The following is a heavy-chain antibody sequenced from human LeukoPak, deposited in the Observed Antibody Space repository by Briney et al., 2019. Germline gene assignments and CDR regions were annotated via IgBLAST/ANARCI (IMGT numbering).Heavy chain of an antibody. CDR1: GFTFNSYA. J-gene: IGHJ6*04. Sequence: GGSLRLSCAASGFTFNSYAMSWVRQAPGKGLEWVSTISGSGDSTYYADSVKGRFTFSRDNAKNSLYLQMNSLRAEDTAVYYCAKDEVGYCSSTSCYMDVWGKGTTVTASS. CDR3: AKDEVGYCSSTSCYMDV. D-gene: IGHD2-2*01. CDR2: ISGSGDST. V-gene: IGHV3-23*01.